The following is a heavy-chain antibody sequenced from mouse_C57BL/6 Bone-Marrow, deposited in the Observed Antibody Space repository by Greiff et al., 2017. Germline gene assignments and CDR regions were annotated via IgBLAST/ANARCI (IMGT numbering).Heavy chain of an antibody. CDR3: TGIIATVVAPDWYFDV. V-gene: IGHV1-15*01. J-gene: IGHJ1*03. CDR1: GYTFTDYE. CDR2: IDPETGGT. D-gene: IGHD1-1*01. Sequence: QVQLQQSGAELVRPGASVTLSCKASGYTFTDYEMHWVKQTPVHGLEWIGAIDPETGGTAYNQKFKGKAILTADKSSSTAFMALSSLTSEDSAVYYCTGIIATVVAPDWYFDVWGTGTTVTVSS.